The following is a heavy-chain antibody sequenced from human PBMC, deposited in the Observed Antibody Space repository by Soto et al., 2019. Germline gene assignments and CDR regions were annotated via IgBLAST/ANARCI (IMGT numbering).Heavy chain of an antibody. V-gene: IGHV1-18*01. J-gene: IGHJ4*02. CDR2: ISTYTGNT. D-gene: IGHD3-10*01. CDR3: VRDVSVSSGSFGGY. Sequence: GASVNVSCKASGYNFDSYGLNWVRQAPGQGLEWMGWISTYTGNTDYPQKFQGRVTMTTDTSTNTAFLDLRSLTSDDTAVYYCVRDVSVSSGSFGGYWGQGTLVTVSS. CDR1: GYNFDSYG.